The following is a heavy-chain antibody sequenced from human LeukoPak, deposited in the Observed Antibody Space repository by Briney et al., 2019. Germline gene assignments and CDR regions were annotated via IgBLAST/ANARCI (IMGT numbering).Heavy chain of an antibody. J-gene: IGHJ4*02. CDR3: ARDPGAYFDY. D-gene: IGHD3-16*01. V-gene: IGHV3-74*01. Sequence: PGGSLRLSCAASGFTFNNYWMQWVRQAPGTGLVSVSRINSDGSSTSYADSVKGRFTISRDNAKNTLYLQMNSLRAEDTAVYYCARDPGAYFDYWGQGTLVTVSS. CDR2: INSDGSST. CDR1: GFTFNNYW.